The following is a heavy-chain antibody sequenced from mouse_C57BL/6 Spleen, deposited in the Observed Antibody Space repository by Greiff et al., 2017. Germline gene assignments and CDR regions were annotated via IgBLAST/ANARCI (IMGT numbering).Heavy chain of an antibody. CDR2: IDPSDSET. Sequence: QVQLQQPGAELVRPGSSVKLSCKASGYTFTSYWMHWVKQRPRQGLEWIGNIDPSDSETNYNQKFKDKATLTVDKSSHTAYMQLSSLTSEDSAVYSGSRSSPLLCGFAYWGQSTLVAVSA. CDR3: SRSSPLLCGFAY. D-gene: IGHD6-1*01. J-gene: IGHJ3*01. V-gene: IGHV1-52*01. CDR1: GYTFTSYW.